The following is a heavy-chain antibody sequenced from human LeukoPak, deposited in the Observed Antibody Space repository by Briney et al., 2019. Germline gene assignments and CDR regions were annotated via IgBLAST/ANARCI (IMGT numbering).Heavy chain of an antibody. CDR2: ISGDGGGT. Sequence: GGSLRLSCAASGFTFHDHTMHWVRHVPGKGLEWVSLISGDGGGTYYADSVKGRFTISRDNSKTSLYLQMNSLRPEDTALYYCAKDRNYYDSSGELGYWGQGTLVAVSS. D-gene: IGHD3-22*01. CDR1: GFTFHDHT. V-gene: IGHV3-43*02. J-gene: IGHJ4*02. CDR3: AKDRNYYDSSGELGY.